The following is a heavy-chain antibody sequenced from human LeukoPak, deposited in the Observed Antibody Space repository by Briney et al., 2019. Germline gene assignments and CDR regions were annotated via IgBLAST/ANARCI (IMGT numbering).Heavy chain of an antibody. CDR3: ARGITMIVVDYFDY. CDR2: IYYSGST. D-gene: IGHD3-22*01. J-gene: IGHJ4*02. V-gene: IGHV4-39*01. Sequence: PSETLSLTCTVSGGSISSSSYYWGWIRQPPGKGLEWIGSIYYSGSTYYNPSLKSRVTISVDTSKNQFSLKLSSVTAADTAVYYCARGITMIVVDYFDYWGQGTLVTVSS. CDR1: GGSISSSSYY.